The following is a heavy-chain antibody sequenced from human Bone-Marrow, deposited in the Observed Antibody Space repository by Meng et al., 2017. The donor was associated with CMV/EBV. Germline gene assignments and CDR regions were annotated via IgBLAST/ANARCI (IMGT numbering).Heavy chain of an antibody. Sequence: GESLKISCAASGFTFSSYGMHWVRQAPGKGLEWVAVISYDGSNKYYADSVKGRFTISRDNSKNTLYLQMNSLRAEDTAVYYCATSTRTYYFDYWGQGTLVTVSS. V-gene: IGHV3-30*19. CDR2: ISYDGSNK. CDR1: GFTFSSYG. CDR3: ATSTRTYYFDY. J-gene: IGHJ4*02. D-gene: IGHD5/OR15-5a*01.